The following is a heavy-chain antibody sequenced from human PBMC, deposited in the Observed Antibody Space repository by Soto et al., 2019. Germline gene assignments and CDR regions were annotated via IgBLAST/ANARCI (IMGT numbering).Heavy chain of an antibody. CDR3: ARATRYSGYDWDFDY. CDR1: GGTFSSYA. CDR2: IIPIFGTA. D-gene: IGHD5-12*01. Sequence: SVKVSCKASGGTFSSYAISWVRQAPGQGLEWMGGIIPIFGTANYAQKFQGRVTITADESTSTAYMELSSLRSEDTAVYYCARATRYSGYDWDFDYWGQGTLVPVSS. V-gene: IGHV1-69*13. J-gene: IGHJ4*02.